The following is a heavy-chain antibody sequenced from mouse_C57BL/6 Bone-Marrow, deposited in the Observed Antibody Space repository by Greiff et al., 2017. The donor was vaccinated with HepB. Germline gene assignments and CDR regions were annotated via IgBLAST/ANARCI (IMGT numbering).Heavy chain of an antibody. CDR3: ARDGITTVVATFDAMDY. CDR2: SRNKANDYTT. D-gene: IGHD1-1*01. Sequence: EVNVVESGGGLVQSGRSLRLSCATSGFTFSDFYMEWVRQAPGKGLEWIAASRNKANDYTTEYSASVKGRFIVSRDTSQSILYLQMNALRAEDTAMYYCARDGITTVVATFDAMDYWGQGTSVTVSS. J-gene: IGHJ4*01. V-gene: IGHV7-1*01. CDR1: GFTFSDFY.